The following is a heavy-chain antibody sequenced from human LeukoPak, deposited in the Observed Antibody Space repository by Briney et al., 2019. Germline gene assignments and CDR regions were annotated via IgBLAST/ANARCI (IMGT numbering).Heavy chain of an antibody. CDR3: ARDHRNYYDSSGYYPGHFDY. Sequence: GASVKVSCKASGGTFSSYATSWVRQAPGQGLEWMGRIIPILGIANYARKFQGRVTITADKSTSTAYMELSSLRSEDTAVYYCARDHRNYYDSSGYYPGHFDYWGQGTLVTVSS. V-gene: IGHV1-69*04. D-gene: IGHD3-22*01. CDR1: GGTFSSYA. J-gene: IGHJ4*02. CDR2: IIPILGIA.